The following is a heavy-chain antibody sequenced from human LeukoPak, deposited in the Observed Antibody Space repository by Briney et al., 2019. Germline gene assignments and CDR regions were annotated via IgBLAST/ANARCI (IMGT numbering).Heavy chain of an antibody. Sequence: ASVKVSCKAPGYSFTGYYMHWVRQAPGQGLEWMGWINPKNGGTHYAQKFQGRVTMTRDTSISTADMELTRLKSDDTAVYYCARGPFDRFDPWGQGTLVTVST. CDR1: GYSFTGYY. V-gene: IGHV1-2*02. CDR2: INPKNGGT. CDR3: ARGPFDRFDP. J-gene: IGHJ5*02.